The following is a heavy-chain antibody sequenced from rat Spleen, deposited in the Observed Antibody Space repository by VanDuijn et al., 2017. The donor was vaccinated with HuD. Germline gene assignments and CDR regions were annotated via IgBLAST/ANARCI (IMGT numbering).Heavy chain of an antibody. V-gene: IGHV5-7*01. CDR2: ISYDGSST. CDR1: GFTFSDYT. J-gene: IGHJ4*01. D-gene: IGHD4-3*01. Sequence: EVQLVESGGGLVPPGRSLELSCAASGFTFSDYTMAWVRQAPKKGLEWVATISYDGSSTYYRDSVKGRFTISRDNAKSTLYLQMDSLRSEDTATYYCARHNSGYGVMDAWGQGASVTVSS. CDR3: ARHNSGYGVMDA.